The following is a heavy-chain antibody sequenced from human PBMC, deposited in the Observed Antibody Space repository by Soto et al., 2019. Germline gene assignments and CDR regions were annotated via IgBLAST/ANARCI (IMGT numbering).Heavy chain of an antibody. CDR3: AKDRASGKAYYDY. Sequence: QVQLVESGGGVVQPGRSLRLSCAASGFTFSSYGMHWVRQAPGKGLEWVAVISYDGSNKYYADSVKGRFTISRDKSKNTLYLEMNGLRAEDSAVYYCAKDRASGKAYYDYWGQGTLVTVSS. CDR2: ISYDGSNK. J-gene: IGHJ4*02. V-gene: IGHV3-30*18. CDR1: GFTFSSYG.